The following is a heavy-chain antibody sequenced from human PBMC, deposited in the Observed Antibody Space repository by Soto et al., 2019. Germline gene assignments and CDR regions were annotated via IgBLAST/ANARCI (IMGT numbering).Heavy chain of an antibody. CDR2: FRSGGDDDTT. J-gene: IGHJ4*02. D-gene: IGHD3-10*01. Sequence: LGGSLRLSCAASGFTFSSYSMSWVRQAPGKGLEWVSGFRSGGDDDTTYYADSVRGRFTISRDNSKNTLFLQMKSLRVEDTAIYYCAKKVNSGSGSQFFDYWGQGTLVTVSS. V-gene: IGHV3-23*01. CDR3: AKKVNSGSGSQFFDY. CDR1: GFTFSSYS.